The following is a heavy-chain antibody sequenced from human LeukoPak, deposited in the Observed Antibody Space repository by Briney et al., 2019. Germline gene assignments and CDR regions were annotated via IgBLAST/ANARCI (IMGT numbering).Heavy chain of an antibody. Sequence: SETLSLTCTVSGGSISSYYWSWIRQPPGKGLEWIGYIYYSGSTNYNPSLKSRVTISVDTSKNQFSLKLSSVTAADTAVYYCARDPLTGGFDYWGQGTLVTVSS. D-gene: IGHD7-27*01. CDR2: IYYSGST. J-gene: IGHJ4*02. CDR1: GGSISSYY. CDR3: ARDPLTGGFDY. V-gene: IGHV4-59*01.